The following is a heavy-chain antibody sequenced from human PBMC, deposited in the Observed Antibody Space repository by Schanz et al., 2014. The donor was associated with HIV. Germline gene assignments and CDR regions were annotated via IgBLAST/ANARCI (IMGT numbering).Heavy chain of an antibody. CDR3: AKSPIFGDVIFYGMDV. V-gene: IGHV1-69*01. CDR2: MIPSFRLR. J-gene: IGHJ6*02. D-gene: IGHD3-3*02. Sequence: QVQLGQSGAEVKKPGASVKVSCKASGYIFTSNGISWVRQAPGQGLEWMGGMIPSFRLRTYAQKFQGRVTIAADESASTAYMELNSLRSDDTAVYYCAKSPIFGDVIFYGMDVWGQGTTVTVSS. CDR1: GYIFTSNG.